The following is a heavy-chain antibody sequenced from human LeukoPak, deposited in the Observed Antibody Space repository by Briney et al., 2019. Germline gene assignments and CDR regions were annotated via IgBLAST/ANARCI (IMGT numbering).Heavy chain of an antibody. CDR3: ARARYSSSWLDY. Sequence: GGSLRLSCAASGFTFGSYWMSWVRQAPGKGLEWVANIKQDGSDKYYVDSVKGRFTISRDNAENSLYLQMNSLRAEDTAVYYCARARYSSSWLDYWGQGTLVTVSS. J-gene: IGHJ4*02. D-gene: IGHD6-13*01. CDR1: GFTFGSYW. V-gene: IGHV3-7*01. CDR2: IKQDGSDK.